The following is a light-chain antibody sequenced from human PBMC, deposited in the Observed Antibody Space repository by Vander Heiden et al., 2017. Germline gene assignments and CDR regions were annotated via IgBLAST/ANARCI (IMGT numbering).Light chain of an antibody. Sequence: EIVLTQSPGTLSLSPGERTTLSCRASQSVSSDYLAWYQQKPDQAPRLLIYGASHRATGIPDRFRGSGSVTDFTLTISRLEPEDFAVYHCQQYGNSPPTFGQGTKVEIK. CDR1: QSVSSDY. V-gene: IGKV3-20*01. J-gene: IGKJ1*01. CDR3: QQYGNSPPT. CDR2: GAS.